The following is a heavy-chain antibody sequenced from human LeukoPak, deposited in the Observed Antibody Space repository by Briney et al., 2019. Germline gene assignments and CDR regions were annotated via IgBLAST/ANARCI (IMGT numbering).Heavy chain of an antibody. CDR2: LYSGGST. V-gene: IGHV3-66*01. CDR3: ARGGAVAGSALGLGMDV. Sequence: GGSLRLSCAASGFTVSSNYMNWVRQAPGKGLEWVSVLYSGGSTYYADSVKGRFTISRDNSKNTLYLQMNSLRAEDTAVYSCARGGAVAGSALGLGMDVWGQGTTVTVSS. CDR1: GFTVSSNY. J-gene: IGHJ6*02. D-gene: IGHD6-19*01.